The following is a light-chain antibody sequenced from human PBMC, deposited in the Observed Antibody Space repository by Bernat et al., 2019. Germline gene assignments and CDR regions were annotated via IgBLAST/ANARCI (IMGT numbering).Light chain of an antibody. J-gene: IGLJ2*01. V-gene: IGLV3-10*01. CDR1: TLPKKY. CDR2: EDS. CDR3: YSTDSSGNYKV. Sequence: SYELTLPPSVSVSPGQTARITCSGDTLPKKYAYWYQQKSREAPVLVIYEDSKRPSGIPERFSATSSGTVATLTITGAQVEDEADYDCYSTDSSGNYKVFGVGTKVTVL.